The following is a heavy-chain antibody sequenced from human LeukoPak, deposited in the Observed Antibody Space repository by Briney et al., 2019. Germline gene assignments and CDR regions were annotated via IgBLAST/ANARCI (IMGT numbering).Heavy chain of an antibody. D-gene: IGHD5-18*01. J-gene: IGHJ4*02. CDR3: ARTAVGYSYGFGALYFDY. CDR2: ITASGDRT. Sequence: GGSLRLSCDASGLIYSSYAMSWVRQAPGKGLEWVSSITASGDRTFYGDSVRGRFTVSRDNSKNTLYLQMNSLRAEDTAVYFCARTAVGYSYGFGALYFDYWGQGTLVTVSS. V-gene: IGHV3-23*01. CDR1: GLIYSSYA.